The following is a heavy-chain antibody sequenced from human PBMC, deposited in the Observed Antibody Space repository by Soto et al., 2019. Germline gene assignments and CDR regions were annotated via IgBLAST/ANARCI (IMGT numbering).Heavy chain of an antibody. CDR2: ISAGRDST. CDR3: AKDHGYAGGWHTPYYFDS. J-gene: IGHJ4*02. V-gene: IGHV3-23*01. D-gene: IGHD6-19*01. Sequence: GGSLRLSCAASGFTFSSYAMSWVRQAPGKGLEWVSSISAGRDSTYYADSVKGRFTITRDNSKNTLYLQMNSLRAADTAIYYCAKDHGYAGGWHTPYYFDSWGQGTLVTVSS. CDR1: GFTFSSYA.